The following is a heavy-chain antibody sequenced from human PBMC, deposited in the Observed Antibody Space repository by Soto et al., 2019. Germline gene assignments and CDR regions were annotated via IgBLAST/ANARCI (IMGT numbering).Heavy chain of an antibody. V-gene: IGHV1-69*12. D-gene: IGHD2-15*01. CDR2: IIPIFGTA. CDR3: AGTHVRQVEVGYFDY. CDR1: GGTFSSYA. Sequence: QVQLVQSGAEVKKPGSSVKVSCKASGGTFSSYAISWVRQAPGQGLEWMGGIIPIFGTANYAQKFQGRVTIPVDRSTXTAYMELSSLRSEDTAVYYCAGTHVRQVEVGYFDYWGQGTLVTVSS. J-gene: IGHJ4*02.